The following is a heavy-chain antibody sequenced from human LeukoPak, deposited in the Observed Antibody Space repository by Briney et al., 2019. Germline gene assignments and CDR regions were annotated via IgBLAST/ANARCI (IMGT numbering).Heavy chain of an antibody. Sequence: PSETLSLTCAVYGGSFRGYYWSWIRQPPGKGLEWIGEINHSGSTNYNPSLKSRVTISVDTSKNQFSLKLSSVTAADTAVYYCARGQWGGWWDYFDYWGQGTLVTVSS. CDR3: ARGQWGGWWDYFDY. D-gene: IGHD6-19*01. J-gene: IGHJ4*02. CDR2: INHSGST. V-gene: IGHV4-34*01. CDR1: GGSFRGYY.